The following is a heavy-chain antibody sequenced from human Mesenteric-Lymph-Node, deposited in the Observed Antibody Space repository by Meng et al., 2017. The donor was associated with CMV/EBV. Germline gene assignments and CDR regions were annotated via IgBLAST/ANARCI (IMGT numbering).Heavy chain of an antibody. J-gene: IGHJ4*02. D-gene: IGHD3-10*01. CDR3: ARNKSNYLDS. CDR2: IYYSGST. V-gene: IGHV4-61*01. CDR1: GYSISSGYY. Sequence: SETLSLTCTVSGYSISSGYYWGWIRQPPGKGLEWIGYIYYSGSTNYNPSLKSRVTISVDTSKNQFSLKLSSVTAADTALYYCARNKSNYLDSWGRGTLVTVSS.